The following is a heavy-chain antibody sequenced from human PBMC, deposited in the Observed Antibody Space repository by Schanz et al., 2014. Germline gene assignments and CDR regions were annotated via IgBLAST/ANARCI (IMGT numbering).Heavy chain of an antibody. J-gene: IGHJ4*02. CDR3: ALGDFWSTYSFDY. CDR2: ISDSASTI. CDR1: GFTVNTNY. V-gene: IGHV3-11*01. Sequence: VQLVESGGGLIQPGGSLRLSCAVSGFTVNTNYMSWVRQAPGKGLEWISYISDSASTIHYADSVKGRFIISRDNAKNSLYLQMNSLRAEDTAVYYCALGDFWSTYSFDYWGRGTLVTVSS. D-gene: IGHD3-3*01.